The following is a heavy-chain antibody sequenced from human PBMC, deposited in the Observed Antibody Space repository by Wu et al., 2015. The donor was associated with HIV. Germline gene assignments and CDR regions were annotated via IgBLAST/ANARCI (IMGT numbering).Heavy chain of an antibody. CDR3: ARAHLDIVAVIAAPEDTGYFNY. CDR2: MNPNTGDT. V-gene: IGHV1-8*03. D-gene: IGHD2-15*01. J-gene: IGHJ4*02. Sequence: QVQLLQSGAEVKRPGASVKVSCTTSGYTFTGYEMNWVRQASGQGLEWMGWMNPNTGDTGYAQNFQGRVSITRDTSTSTVYMELSSLRSEDTAVYYCARAHLDIVAVIAAPEDTGYFNYWGQGTLITVSS. CDR1: GYTFTGYE.